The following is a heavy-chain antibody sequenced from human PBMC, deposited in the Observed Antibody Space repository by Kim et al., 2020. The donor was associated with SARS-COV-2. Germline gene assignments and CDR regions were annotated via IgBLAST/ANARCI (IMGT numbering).Heavy chain of an antibody. D-gene: IGHD3-16*01. CDR2: T. Sequence: TNYAQKFKGRVTMTRDTSISTVYMELSRLTSDDTAVYYCAKIGFGKSQDYWGQGILVTVSS. CDR3: AKIGFGKSQDY. V-gene: IGHV1-2*02. J-gene: IGHJ4*02.